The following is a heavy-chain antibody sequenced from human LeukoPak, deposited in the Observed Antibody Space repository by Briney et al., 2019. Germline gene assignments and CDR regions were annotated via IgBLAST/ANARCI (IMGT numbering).Heavy chain of an antibody. CDR2: IYYSRST. CDR1: GGSFSSGGYS. D-gene: IGHD1-7*01. CDR3: ARGNWNYGNWFDP. J-gene: IGHJ5*02. V-gene: IGHV4-31*03. Sequence: SETLSLTCTVSGGSFSSGGYSWSWIRQHPGRGLERLGYIYYSRSTYYRPALNSRVNISVDTSKNQFSLKLSSVTAAHTAVYYCARGNWNYGNWFDPWGQGTLVTVSS.